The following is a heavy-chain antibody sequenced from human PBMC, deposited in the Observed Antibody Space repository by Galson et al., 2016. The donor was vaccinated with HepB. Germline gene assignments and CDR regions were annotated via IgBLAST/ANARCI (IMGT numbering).Heavy chain of an antibody. V-gene: IGHV3-7*03. CDR3: ARVTVLYGSGSYSLDAFDI. CDR2: IKQDGSEK. D-gene: IGHD3-10*01. CDR1: GFTFSSYW. Sequence: TLRLSCAASGFTFSSYWMSWVRQAPGKGLEWVANIKQDGSEKYYVDSVKGRFTISRDNAKNSLYLQMNSLRAEDTALYHCARVTVLYGSGSYSLDAFDIWGQGTMVTVSS. J-gene: IGHJ3*02.